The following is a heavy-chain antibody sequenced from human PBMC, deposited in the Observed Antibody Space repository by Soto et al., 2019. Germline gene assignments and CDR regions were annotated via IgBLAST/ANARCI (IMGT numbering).Heavy chain of an antibody. CDR1: GYNFSTYW. J-gene: IGHJ4*02. CDR3: ARHGYDSSPGSVYFDY. Sequence: ESLKISCKSFGYNFSTYWISWVRQMPGKGLEWLGRIDPSDFYTNYRPSLQGRVTVSADKSINTAYLQWRSLKASDTAMYFCARHGYDSSPGSVYFDYWGQGSLVTVSS. V-gene: IGHV5-10-1*01. D-gene: IGHD3-3*01. CDR2: IDPSDFYT.